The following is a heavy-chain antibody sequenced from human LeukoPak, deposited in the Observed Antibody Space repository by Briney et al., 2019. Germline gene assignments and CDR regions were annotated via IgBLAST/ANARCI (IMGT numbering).Heavy chain of an antibody. CDR1: GYTFTTYD. V-gene: IGHV1-8*01. J-gene: IGHJ4*02. CDR3: ARGLGDYYDTSDFYYAVPAH. D-gene: IGHD3-22*01. Sequence: ASVKVSCKASGYTFTTYDITWVRQATGQGLEWMGWMNSNSGDTAYAQKFQGRVAMTRDTSISTAYMELSSLRSEDTAVYYCARGLGDYYDTSDFYYAVPAHWGQGTLVTVSS. CDR2: MNSNSGDT.